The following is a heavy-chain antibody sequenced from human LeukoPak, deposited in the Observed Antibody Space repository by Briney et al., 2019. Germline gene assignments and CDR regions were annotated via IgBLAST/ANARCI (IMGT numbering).Heavy chain of an antibody. CDR1: GFTFSSYK. Sequence: GGSLRLSCAASGFTFSSYKMNWVCQAPGKGLEWVSYISTSDTTIYYADSVKGRFTISRDNAKNSLYLQMNSLRVEDTAVYYCARGGGSSWCLDCWGQGTLVTVSS. CDR2: ISTSDTTI. D-gene: IGHD6-13*01. CDR3: ARGGGSSWCLDC. J-gene: IGHJ4*02. V-gene: IGHV3-48*03.